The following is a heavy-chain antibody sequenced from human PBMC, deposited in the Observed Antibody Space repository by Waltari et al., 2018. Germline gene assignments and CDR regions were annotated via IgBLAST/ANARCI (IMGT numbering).Heavy chain of an antibody. CDR1: GFRFGDYV. J-gene: IGHJ4*02. CDR3: TRNVFSDY. Sequence: EVQLVESGGGLVQPGQSLRLSCTTYGFRFGDYVMTWVRQAPGKGLEWVGFIRNQAYGGTAEYAASVKGRFTISRDDSKGNVYLEMNSLRTEDTAVYFCTRNVFSDYWGQGSLVTVSS. CDR2: IRNQAYGGTA. V-gene: IGHV3-49*04.